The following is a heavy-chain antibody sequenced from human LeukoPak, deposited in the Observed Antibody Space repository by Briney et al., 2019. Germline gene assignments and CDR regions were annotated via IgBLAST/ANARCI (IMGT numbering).Heavy chain of an antibody. Sequence: SVKVSCKASGGTFSSYAISWVRQAPGQGLEWMGGIISIFGTANYAQKFQGRVTITADKSTSTAYMELSSLRSEDTAVYYCAREETSDAFDIWGQGTMVTVSS. V-gene: IGHV1-69*06. J-gene: IGHJ3*02. CDR2: IISIFGTA. CDR1: GGTFSSYA. CDR3: AREETSDAFDI. D-gene: IGHD2-2*01.